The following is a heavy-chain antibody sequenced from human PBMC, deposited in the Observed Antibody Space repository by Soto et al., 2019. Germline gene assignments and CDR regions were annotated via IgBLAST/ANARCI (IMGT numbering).Heavy chain of an antibody. J-gene: IGHJ4*02. CDR1: GYTFTSYY. CDR3: ARGSADTATVTGFVFFDY. D-gene: IGHD5-18*01. V-gene: IGHV1-46*01. Sequence: ASVKVSCKASGYTFTSYYMHWVRQAPGQGLEWMGIINPSGGSTSYAQKFQGRVTMTRDTSTSTVYMELSSLRSEDTAVYYCARGSADTATVTGFVFFDYWGQGTLVTVSS. CDR2: INPSGGST.